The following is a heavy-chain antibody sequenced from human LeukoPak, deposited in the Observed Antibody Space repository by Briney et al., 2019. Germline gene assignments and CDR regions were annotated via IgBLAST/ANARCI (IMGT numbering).Heavy chain of an antibody. CDR1: GYTFTSYG. Sequence: GASVKVSCKASGYTFTSYGISWVRQAPGQGLEWMGWISAYNGNTNYAQKLQGRVTMTTDTSTSTAYMELRSPRSDDTAVYYCARSIAGATYDWFDPWGQGTLVTVSS. V-gene: IGHV1-18*01. J-gene: IGHJ5*02. CDR2: ISAYNGNT. D-gene: IGHD1-26*01. CDR3: ARSIAGATYDWFDP.